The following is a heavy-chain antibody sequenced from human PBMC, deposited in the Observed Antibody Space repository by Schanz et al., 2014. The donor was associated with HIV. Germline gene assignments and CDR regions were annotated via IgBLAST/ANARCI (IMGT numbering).Heavy chain of an antibody. CDR3: ARTYTGDWSTGAD. J-gene: IGHJ4*02. CDR1: GGTFNSYV. V-gene: IGHV1-69*06. CDR2: ITPMFGTA. D-gene: IGHD2-21*02. Sequence: QVQLVQSGAEVKKPGSSVKVSCKASGGTFNSYVISWVRQAPGQGLEWMGGITPMFGTANYAQKFQGRVTITADKSTATVYMDLSSLRSEDTAVYYCARTYTGDWSTGADWGQGTLVTVSS.